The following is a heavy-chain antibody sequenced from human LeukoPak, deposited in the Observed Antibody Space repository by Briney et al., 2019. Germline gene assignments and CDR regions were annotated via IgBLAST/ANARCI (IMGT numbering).Heavy chain of an antibody. Sequence: SETLSLTCTVSGGSISSSSYYWGWIRQPPGKGLEWIGSIYYSGSTYYNPSLRSRVTISVHTSKNQFSLKLSSVTAADTAVYYCARTYSGSYGYWGQGTLVTVSS. CDR1: GGSISSSSYY. J-gene: IGHJ4*02. D-gene: IGHD1-26*01. CDR3: ARTYSGSYGY. V-gene: IGHV4-39*01. CDR2: IYYSGST.